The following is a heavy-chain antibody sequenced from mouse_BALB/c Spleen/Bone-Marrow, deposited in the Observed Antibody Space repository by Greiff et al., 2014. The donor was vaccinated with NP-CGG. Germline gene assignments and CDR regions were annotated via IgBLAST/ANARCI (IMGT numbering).Heavy chain of an antibody. D-gene: IGHD2-4*01. Sequence: VQLKESGGGLVKPGGSLKLSCAASGFTFSDYYMYWVRQTPEKRLEWVATISDGGSYTYYPGSVKGRFTISRDNAKNNLYLQMSSLKSEDTAMYYCARVSYDYFDYWGQGTTLTVSS. J-gene: IGHJ2*01. V-gene: IGHV5-4*02. CDR2: ISDGGSYT. CDR3: ARVSYDYFDY. CDR1: GFTFSDYY.